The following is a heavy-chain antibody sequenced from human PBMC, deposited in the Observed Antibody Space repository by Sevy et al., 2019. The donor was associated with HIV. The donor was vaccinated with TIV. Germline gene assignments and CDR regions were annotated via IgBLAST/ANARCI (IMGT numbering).Heavy chain of an antibody. CDR2: ISWDGGST. CDR3: AKVATAMVIYYGIDV. CDR1: GFTFDDYA. V-gene: IGHV3-43D*03. Sequence: GGSLRLSCAASGFTFDDYAMHWVRQAPGKGLEWVSLISWDGGSTYYADSVKGRFTISRDNSKNSLYLQMNSLRAEDTALYYCAKVATAMVIYYGIDVWGQGTTVTVSS. D-gene: IGHD5-18*01. J-gene: IGHJ6*02.